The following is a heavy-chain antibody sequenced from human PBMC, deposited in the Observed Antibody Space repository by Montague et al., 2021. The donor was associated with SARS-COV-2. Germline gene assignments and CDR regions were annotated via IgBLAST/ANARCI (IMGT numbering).Heavy chain of an antibody. J-gene: IGHJ6*03. CDR2: INQSGSI. CDR3: ARGQQGVNMVLVVIGFYYYMDV. CDR1: GGSISSSSYY. V-gene: IGHV4-39*01. Sequence: SETLSLTCTVSGGSISSSSYYWGWIRQPPGMGLEWIGEINQSGSINYNPSLKSRVTILVDTSKNQFSLKLTSVTAADTAVYYCARGQQGVNMVLVVIGFYYYMDVWGKGTTVTVSS. D-gene: IGHD3-22*01.